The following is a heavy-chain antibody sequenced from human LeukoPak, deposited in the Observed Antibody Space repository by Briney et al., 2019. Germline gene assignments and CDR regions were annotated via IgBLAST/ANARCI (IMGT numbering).Heavy chain of an antibody. CDR3: ARAPGYCGGSICYFFDY. J-gene: IGHJ4*02. CDR2: IYNSGST. Sequence: SETLSLTCTVSGGSISSYYWSWIRQPPGKGLEWIWYIYNSGSTNYNPSLKSRVTISLDTSKNQFSLKLSSVTAADTAVYYCARAPGYCGGSICYFFDYWGQGTLVTVSS. CDR1: GGSISSYY. V-gene: IGHV4-59*01. D-gene: IGHD2-15*01.